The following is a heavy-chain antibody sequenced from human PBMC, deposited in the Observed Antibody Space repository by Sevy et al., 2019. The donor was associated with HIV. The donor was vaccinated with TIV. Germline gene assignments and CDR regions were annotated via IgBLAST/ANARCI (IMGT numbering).Heavy chain of an antibody. V-gene: IGHV4-34*01. D-gene: IGHD5-18*01. CDR3: ARVPGYTGYYYMDV. Sequence: SETLSLTCAVYGGSFSGYYWSWIRQPPGKGLEWIGEINHSGSTNYNPSLKSRVTISVDTSKNQFSLKLSSVTAADTAVYYCARVPGYTGYYYMDVWGKGTTVTVSS. CDR2: INHSGST. CDR1: GGSFSGYY. J-gene: IGHJ6*03.